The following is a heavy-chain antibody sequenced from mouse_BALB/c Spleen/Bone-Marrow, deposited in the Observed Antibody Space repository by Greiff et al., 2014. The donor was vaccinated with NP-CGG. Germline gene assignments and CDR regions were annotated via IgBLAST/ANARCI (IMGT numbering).Heavy chain of an antibody. Sequence: EVMLVESGPDLVKPGASVKISCKASGYSFTGYYMHWLKQSHGKSLEWIGRINPNNGDTHYNQRLKGKAILTVDKSSSTAYMELHSLTSEDSAVYYCARWDYGYYWAQGTTLTVSA. CDR3: ARWDYGYY. D-gene: IGHD1-2*01. CDR2: INPNNGDT. CDR1: GYSFTGYY. V-gene: IGHV1-43*01. J-gene: IGHJ2*01.